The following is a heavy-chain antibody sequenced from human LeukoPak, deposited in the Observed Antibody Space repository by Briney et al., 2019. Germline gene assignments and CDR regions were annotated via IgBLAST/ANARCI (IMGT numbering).Heavy chain of an antibody. CDR2: ISSSGSTI. CDR3: ASLGSGYKIPFDY. J-gene: IGHJ4*02. CDR1: GLTFSSYE. V-gene: IGHV3-48*03. D-gene: IGHD5-12*01. Sequence: PGGSLRLSFPAPGLTFSSYEMNWVRKAPGKGLEWVSYISSSGSTIYYADSVKGRFTISRDNAKNSLYLQMNSLRAEDTAVYYCASLGSGYKIPFDYWGQGTLVTVSS.